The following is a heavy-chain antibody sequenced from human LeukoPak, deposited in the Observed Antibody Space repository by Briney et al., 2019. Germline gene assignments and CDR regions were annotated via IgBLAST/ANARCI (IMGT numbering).Heavy chain of an antibody. CDR2: IYYSGST. CDR1: GGSISSYY. J-gene: IGHJ3*02. Sequence: SETLSLTCTVSGGSISSYYWSWIRQPPGKGLEWIGYIYYSGSTNYNPPLKSRVTISVDTSKNQFSLKLSSVTAADTAVYYCARQVGLGSGSYYGAFDIWGQGTMVTVSS. CDR3: ARQVGLGSGSYYGAFDI. V-gene: IGHV4-59*08. D-gene: IGHD1-26*01.